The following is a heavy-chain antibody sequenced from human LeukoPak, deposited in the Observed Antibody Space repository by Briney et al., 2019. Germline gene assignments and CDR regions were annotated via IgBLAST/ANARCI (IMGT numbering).Heavy chain of an antibody. CDR3: ARIVPYNYGYVDY. J-gene: IGHJ4*02. D-gene: IGHD5-18*01. CDR2: IYYSGST. Sequence: GSLRLSCAASGFTVSSNYMSWIRQPPGKGLEWIGYIYYSGSTNYNPSLKSRVSISVDTSKNQFSLKLSSVTAADTAVYYCARIVPYNYGYVDYWGQGTLVTISS. CDR1: GFTVSSNY. V-gene: IGHV4-59*02.